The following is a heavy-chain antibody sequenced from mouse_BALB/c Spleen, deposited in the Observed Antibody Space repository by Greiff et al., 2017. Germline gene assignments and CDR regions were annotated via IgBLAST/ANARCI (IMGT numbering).Heavy chain of an antibody. CDR2: IYPSDSYT. Sequence: QVQLQQPGAELVRPGASVKLSCKASGYTFTSYWINWVKQRPGQGLEWIGNIYPSDSYTNYNQKFKDKATLTVDKSSSTAYMQLSSPTSEDSAVYYCTSSGAMDYWGQGTSVTVSS. D-gene: IGHD3-2*02. J-gene: IGHJ4*01. V-gene: IGHV1-69*02. CDR1: GYTFTSYW. CDR3: TSSGAMDY.